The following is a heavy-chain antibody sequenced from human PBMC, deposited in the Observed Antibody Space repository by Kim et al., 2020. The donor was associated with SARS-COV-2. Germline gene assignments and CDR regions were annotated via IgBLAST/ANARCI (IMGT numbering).Heavy chain of an antibody. D-gene: IGHD4-17*01. Sequence: GGSLRLSCAASGFTFDDYAMHWVRQAPGKGLEWVSGISWNSGSIGYADSVKGRFTISRDNAKNSLYLQMNSLRAEDTALYYCAKDKTVTPDWYFDLWGRG. CDR1: GFTFDDYA. CDR3: AKDKTVTPDWYFDL. CDR2: ISWNSGSI. V-gene: IGHV3-9*01. J-gene: IGHJ2*01.